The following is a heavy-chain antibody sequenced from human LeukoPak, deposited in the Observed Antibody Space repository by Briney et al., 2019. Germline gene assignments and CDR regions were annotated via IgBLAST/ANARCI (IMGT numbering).Heavy chain of an antibody. D-gene: IGHD3-16*01. Sequence: GGSLRLSCAASGFTFSDYSMIWVRQAPGKGLEWVSSISSTRTYIYYADSVRGRFTISRDNAKNSLYLQMNSLRVEDTAVYYCARDPDHGAVDYWGQGTLVTVSS. CDR3: ARDPDHGAVDY. J-gene: IGHJ4*02. V-gene: IGHV3-21*01. CDR2: ISSTRTYI. CDR1: GFTFSDYS.